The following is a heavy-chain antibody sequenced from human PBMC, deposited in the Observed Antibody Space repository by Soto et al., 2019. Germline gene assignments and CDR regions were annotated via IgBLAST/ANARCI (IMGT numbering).Heavy chain of an antibody. V-gene: IGHV1-46*01. CDR2: INPSGGST. CDR1: GYTLTSDY. D-gene: IGHD3-22*01. Sequence: ASVKGSCKASGYTLTSDYMHWVRQAPGQGLEWMGIINPSGGSTSYAQKFQGRVTMTRDTSTSTVYMELSSLRSEDTAVYYCARSGSYDRDYWGQGTLVTVSS. J-gene: IGHJ4*02. CDR3: ARSGSYDRDY.